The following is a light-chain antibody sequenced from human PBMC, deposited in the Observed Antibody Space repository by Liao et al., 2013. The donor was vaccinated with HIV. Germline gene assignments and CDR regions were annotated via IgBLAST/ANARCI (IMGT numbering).Light chain of an antibody. V-gene: IGLV3-21*04. CDR3: QVWDSSSDHV. Sequence: SYVLTQPPSVSVAPGKTARITCGGNNIGSKSVHWYQQKPGQAPVLVISYDSDRPSGMPERFSGSNSGNTATLTISRVEAGDEADYFCQVWDSSSDHVFGTGTKVSVL. CDR2: YDS. CDR1: NIGSKS. J-gene: IGLJ1*01.